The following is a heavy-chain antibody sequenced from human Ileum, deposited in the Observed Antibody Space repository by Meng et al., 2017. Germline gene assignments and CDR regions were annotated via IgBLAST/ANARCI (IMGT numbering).Heavy chain of an antibody. Sequence: EVRLLESGGVLVQLGWSLLLSCAASGFSFSNYAMDWVRQAPGKGLEWISTIGSTTYYADSVKGRFTVSRDTSKNTLYLQMNSLRAEDAAVYYCARGCNNINCYFRNWGQGTLVTVSS. CDR2: IGSTT. CDR3: ARGCNNINCYFRN. CDR1: GFSFSNYA. V-gene: IGHV3-23*01. D-gene: IGHD2-21*01. J-gene: IGHJ4*02.